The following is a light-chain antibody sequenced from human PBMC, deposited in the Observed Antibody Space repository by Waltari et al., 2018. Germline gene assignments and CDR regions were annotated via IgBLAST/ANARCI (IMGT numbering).Light chain of an antibody. CDR3: GQGTHSPWT. J-gene: IGKJ1*01. Sequence: DVVLTQSPLSLSITPGQPASVSCRSSQSLLHSNGNTYLSWYHQKPGQPPRRLIYDVSNRDSGVPDRFSGSGAGTDFTLKISRVEAENVGIYFCGQGTHSPWTFGQGTKVEIK. CDR2: DVS. CDR1: QSLLHSNGNTY. V-gene: IGKV2-30*02.